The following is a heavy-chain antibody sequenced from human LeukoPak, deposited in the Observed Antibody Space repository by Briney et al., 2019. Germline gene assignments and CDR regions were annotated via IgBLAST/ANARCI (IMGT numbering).Heavy chain of an antibody. CDR3: AELGITMIGGV. V-gene: IGHV3-11*01. J-gene: IGHJ6*04. D-gene: IGHD3-10*02. CDR2: ISNSGSSI. CDR1: GFTFSDYY. Sequence: PGGSLRLSCAASGFTFSDYYMSWIRQAPGKGLEWVSHISNSGSSIYYADSVKGRFTISRDNAKNSLDLQMNSLRAEDAAVYYCAELGITMIGGVWGKGTTVTISS.